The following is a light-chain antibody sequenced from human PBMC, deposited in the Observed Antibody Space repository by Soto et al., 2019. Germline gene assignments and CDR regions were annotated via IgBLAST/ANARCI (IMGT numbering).Light chain of an antibody. J-gene: IGKJ5*01. Sequence: VWTLTPGSLAVYGGGRATVSCQTSQSSGSNFVAWYQQKPGQPPRLLIYASVNRATGIPDRFSGSASGTDFALTISCLEPGCSAVYYCQQRTDGPSTYGQGTRLEIK. CDR1: QSSGSNF. V-gene: IGKV3D-20*02. CDR2: ASV. CDR3: QQRTDGPST.